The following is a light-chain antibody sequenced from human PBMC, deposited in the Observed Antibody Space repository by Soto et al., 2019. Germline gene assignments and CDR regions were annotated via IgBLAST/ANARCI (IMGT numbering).Light chain of an antibody. V-gene: IGLV2-8*01. CDR1: SSDVGGYNY. CDR2: EVS. J-gene: IGLJ2*01. CDR3: SSYAGSNNLVV. Sequence: QSALTQPPSASGSPGQSVTISCTGTSSDVGGYNYVSWYQQHPGKAPKLMIYEVSKRPSGVPDRFSGSKSGNTASLTVSGLXXEDXXXYYCSSYAGSNNLVVFGGGTKLTVL.